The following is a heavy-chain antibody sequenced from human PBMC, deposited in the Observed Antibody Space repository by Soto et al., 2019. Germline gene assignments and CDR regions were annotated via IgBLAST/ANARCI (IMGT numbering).Heavy chain of an antibody. CDR2: ISYDGSNK. V-gene: IGHV3-30*18. D-gene: IGHD6-19*01. CDR3: AKDKRIAVAGVDY. Sequence: GGSLRLSCAASGFTFSSYGMHWVRQAPGKGLEWVAVISYDGSNKYYADSVKGRFTISRDNSKNTLYLQMNSLRVEDTAVYYCAKDKRIAVAGVDYWGQGTLVTVSS. J-gene: IGHJ4*02. CDR1: GFTFSSYG.